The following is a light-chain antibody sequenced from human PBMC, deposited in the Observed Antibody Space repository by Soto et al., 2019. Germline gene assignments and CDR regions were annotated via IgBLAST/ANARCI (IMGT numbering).Light chain of an antibody. CDR2: GAS. V-gene: IGKV3-20*01. J-gene: IGKJ2*02. CDR1: QSVSSSY. CDR3: QQYGSSPRT. Sequence: EIVLTQSPGTLSLSGGERATLSCRASQSVSSSYLAWYQQKPGQAPRLLIYGASSRATGIPDRFSGSGSGTDFTLTISRLEPEDFAVYYCQQYGSSPRTFGQGTKLEIK.